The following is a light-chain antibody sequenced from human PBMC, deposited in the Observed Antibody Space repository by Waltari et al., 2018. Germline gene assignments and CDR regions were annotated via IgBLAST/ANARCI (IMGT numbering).Light chain of an antibody. V-gene: IGKV4-1*01. CDR1: PGGLCSATQRIF. CDR2: RAC. J-gene: IGKJ2*01. CDR3: QQYYSPPQT. Sequence: DIVMTQYPDSLAVSLGETATINARSSPGGLCSATQRIFLGWDQQKPGQPPQLLIDRACTRDYGVPDRFSGSGSGTDFTLTISTLQAEDVAIFYCQQYYSPPQTFGQGAKLVIK.